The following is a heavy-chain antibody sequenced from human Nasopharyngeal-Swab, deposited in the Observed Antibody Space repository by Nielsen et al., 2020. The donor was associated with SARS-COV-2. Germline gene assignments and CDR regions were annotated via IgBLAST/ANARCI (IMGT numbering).Heavy chain of an antibody. CDR1: GYTFTGYY. V-gene: IGHV1-2*02. CDR3: ARSGYSGYDPTGWFDP. J-gene: IGHJ5*02. D-gene: IGHD5-12*01. Sequence: ASVKVSCKASGYTFTGYYMHWVRQAPGQGLEWMGWINPNSGGTNYAQKFQGRVTMTRDTSISTAYMELSRLRSGDTAVYYCARSGYSGYDPTGWFDPWGQGTLVTVSS. CDR2: INPNSGGT.